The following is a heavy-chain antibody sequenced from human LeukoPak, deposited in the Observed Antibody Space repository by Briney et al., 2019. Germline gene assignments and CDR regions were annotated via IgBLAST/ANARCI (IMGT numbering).Heavy chain of an antibody. CDR1: GYTFTSYD. Sequence: ASVKVSCKASGYTFTSYDINWVRQATGQGLEWMGWMNPNSGNTGYAQKFQGRVTMTRNTSISTAYMELSSLRSEDTAVYYCARGAYVWGSYRYYYYYYMDVWGKGTTVTTSS. V-gene: IGHV1-8*01. CDR2: MNPNSGNT. J-gene: IGHJ6*03. D-gene: IGHD3-16*02. CDR3: ARGAYVWGSYRYYYYYYMDV.